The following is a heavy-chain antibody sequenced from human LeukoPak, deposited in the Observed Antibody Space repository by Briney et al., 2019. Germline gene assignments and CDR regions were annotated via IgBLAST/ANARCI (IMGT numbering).Heavy chain of an antibody. CDR3: ARGGRKMATIDY. CDR2: ILGSGDDT. D-gene: IGHD5-24*01. J-gene: IGHJ4*02. Sequence: GGSLRLSCAASGFIFTNYAMYWVRQAPGKGLEWVSVILGSGDDTFYADSVRGRFTVSRDNSKNTLHLQMNSLRAEDTAVYYCARGGRKMATIDYWGQGTLVTVSS. CDR1: GFIFTNYA. V-gene: IGHV3-23*01.